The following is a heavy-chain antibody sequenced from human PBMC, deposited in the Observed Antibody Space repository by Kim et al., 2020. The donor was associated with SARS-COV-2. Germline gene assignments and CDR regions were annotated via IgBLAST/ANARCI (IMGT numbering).Heavy chain of an antibody. CDR3: ARDGSQSYFSYWYFDL. D-gene: IGHD1-26*01. Sequence: GGSLRLSCVASGFSFSSYAMSWVRQAPGKGLEWVSLIYTGDSSTYYADSVKGRFTISRDNSKNTLYLQMNSLRVEDTAVYYCARDGSQSYFSYWYFDLWGRGSLVTVSS. J-gene: IGHJ2*01. V-gene: IGHV3-23*03. CDR2: IYTGDSST. CDR1: GFSFSSYA.